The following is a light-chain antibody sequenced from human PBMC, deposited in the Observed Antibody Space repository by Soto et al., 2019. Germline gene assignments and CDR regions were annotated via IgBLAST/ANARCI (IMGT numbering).Light chain of an antibody. Sequence: DIQMTQYQSSLSASVGDRFTITCLASQSISSYLNWYQQKPGKAPKLLIYAASSLQSGVPSRFSGSGSGTDFTLTISSLQPEDFATYYCQQSYSTPPTFGQGTNVDI. V-gene: IGKV1-39*01. CDR2: AAS. CDR3: QQSYSTPPT. CDR1: QSISSY. J-gene: IGKJ1*01.